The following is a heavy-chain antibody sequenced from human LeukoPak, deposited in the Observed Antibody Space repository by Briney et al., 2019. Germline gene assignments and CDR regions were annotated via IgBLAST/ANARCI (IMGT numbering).Heavy chain of an antibody. J-gene: IGHJ5*02. CDR2: IYYSGST. CDR1: GGSISSYY. CDR3: ARVRGYSGYDWNWFDP. Sequence: PSETLSLTCTVSGGSISSYYWSWIRQPPGKGLEWIGYIYYSGSTNYNPSLKSRVTISVDTSKNQFSLKLSSVTAADTAVYYCARVRGYSGYDWNWFDPWGQGTLVTVSS. V-gene: IGHV4-59*01. D-gene: IGHD5-12*01.